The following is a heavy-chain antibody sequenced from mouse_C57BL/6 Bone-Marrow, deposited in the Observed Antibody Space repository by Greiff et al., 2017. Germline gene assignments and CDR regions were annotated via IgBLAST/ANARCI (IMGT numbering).Heavy chain of an antibody. V-gene: IGHV5S21*01. Sequence: EVKLVESGEGLVQPGGSLKLSCAASGFTFSTYAMSWVRQTPEKRLEWVAYISSGGDYTYYADTVKGRFTISRDNARNTLYLQMSSLKSEDTAIYYCARHSDTKVQAWFAYWGQGTLVTVSA. CDR3: ARHSDTKVQAWFAY. CDR2: ISSGGDYT. J-gene: IGHJ3*01. CDR1: GFTFSTYA. D-gene: IGHD1-1*01.